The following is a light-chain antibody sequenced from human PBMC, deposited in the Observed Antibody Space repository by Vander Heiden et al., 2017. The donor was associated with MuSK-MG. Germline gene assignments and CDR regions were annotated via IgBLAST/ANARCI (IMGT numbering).Light chain of an antibody. CDR3: SSYTSSSMV. V-gene: IGLV2-14*01. J-gene: IGLJ2*01. CDR1: SSDVGGYNY. Sequence: QSALTQPASVSGSPGQSITISCTGTSSDVGGYNYVSWYQQHPGKAPKRMIYDVSNRPSGVSNRFSGSKSGNTASLTISGLQAEDEAYYYCSSYTSSSMVFGGGTKLTVL. CDR2: DVS.